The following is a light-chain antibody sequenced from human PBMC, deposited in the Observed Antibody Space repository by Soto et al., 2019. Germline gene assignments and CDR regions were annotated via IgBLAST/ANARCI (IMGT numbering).Light chain of an antibody. J-gene: IGKJ1*01. CDR1: QRIGTY. V-gene: IGKV3-20*01. Sequence: EIVMTQSPGTLSLSPGERATLSCRASQRIGTYLVWYQQRPGQAPRLLIYGASNRATGIPDRFSGSGSGTDFTLTISRLEPEDFAVYYCQQYGSSGTFGQGTKVDIK. CDR3: QQYGSSGT. CDR2: GAS.